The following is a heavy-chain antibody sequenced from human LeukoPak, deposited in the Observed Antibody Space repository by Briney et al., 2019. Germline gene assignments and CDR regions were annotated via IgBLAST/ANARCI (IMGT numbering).Heavy chain of an antibody. V-gene: IGHV1-2*02. Sequence: ASVKVSCKASGYTFTGYYMHWVRQAPGQGLEWMGWINPNSGGTNYAQKFQGRVTMTRNTSISTAYMELSSLRSEDTAVYYCARGRSNWFDPWGQGTLVTVSS. J-gene: IGHJ5*02. CDR2: INPNSGGT. CDR3: ARGRSNWFDP. CDR1: GYTFTGYY.